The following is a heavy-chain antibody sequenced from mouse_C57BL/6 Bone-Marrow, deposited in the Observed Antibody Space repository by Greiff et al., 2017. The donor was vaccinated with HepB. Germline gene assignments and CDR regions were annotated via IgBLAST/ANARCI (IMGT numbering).Heavy chain of an antibody. CDR2: INPSSGYT. J-gene: IGHJ3*01. V-gene: IGHV1-4*01. CDR1: GYTFTSYT. D-gene: IGHD2-3*01. Sequence: QVQLQQSGAELARPGASVKMSCKASGYTFTSYTMHWVKQRPGQGLEWIGYINPSSGYTKYNEKFKSKATLTVDKPSSTAYMQLSSLTSEDSAVYYCARDDGYYLFAYWGQGTLVTVSA. CDR3: ARDDGYYLFAY.